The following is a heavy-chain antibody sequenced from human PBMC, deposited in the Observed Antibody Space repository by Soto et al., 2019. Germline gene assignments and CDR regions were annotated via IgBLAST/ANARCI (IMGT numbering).Heavy chain of an antibody. V-gene: IGHV3-11*01. CDR2: ISSSGSTI. CDR1: GFTFSDYY. J-gene: IGHJ4*02. CDR3: ASKQSRWSPYFDY. D-gene: IGHD2-8*01. Sequence: QVQLVESGGGLVKPGGSLRLSCAASGFTFSDYYMSWIRQAPGKGLEWVSYISSSGSTIYYADAVKGRFTISRDNAKNSLYLHMNSLRAEDTAVYYCASKQSRWSPYFDYWRQGTLVTVSS.